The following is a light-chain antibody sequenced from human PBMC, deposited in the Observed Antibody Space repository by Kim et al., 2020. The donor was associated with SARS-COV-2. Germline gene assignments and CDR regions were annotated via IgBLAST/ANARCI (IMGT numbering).Light chain of an antibody. CDR2: DVN. CDR1: SNDIGAYNY. V-gene: IGLV2-14*03. Sequence: QSALTQPASVSGSPGQSITISCTGTSNDIGAYNYVSWHQQHPGKAPKLTIYDVNNRPSGVSNRFSGSKSGNTASLTISGLQAEVEADYYCSSYTSGNTCVFGTGTKVTVL. CDR3: SSYTSGNTCV. J-gene: IGLJ1*01.